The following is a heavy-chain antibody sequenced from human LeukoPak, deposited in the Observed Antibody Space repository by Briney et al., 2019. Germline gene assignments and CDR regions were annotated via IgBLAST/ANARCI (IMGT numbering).Heavy chain of an antibody. D-gene: IGHD6-19*01. Sequence: PGESLKISCKGSGYSFTSYWIGWVRQMPGKGLEWMGIIYPGDSDTRYSPSFQGQVTISADKSISTAYLQWSSLKASDTAMYYCARPKAVAGTDTSFVSSGQGTLVTVSS. CDR1: GYSFTSYW. CDR3: ARPKAVAGTDTSFVS. V-gene: IGHV5-51*01. J-gene: IGHJ4*02. CDR2: IYPGDSDT.